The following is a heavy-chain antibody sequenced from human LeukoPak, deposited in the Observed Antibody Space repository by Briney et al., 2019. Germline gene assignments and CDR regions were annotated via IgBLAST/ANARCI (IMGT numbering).Heavy chain of an antibody. CDR2: IKQDGSEK. Sequence: GASLRLSCAASGFTFNNYWMSWVRQAPGKGLEWVANIKQDGSEKYYVDSVEGRFTISRDNAKNSLYLQMDSLRAEDTAVYYCSSGDTFDIWGQGTMVTVSS. V-gene: IGHV3-7*01. J-gene: IGHJ3*02. CDR3: SSGDTFDI. CDR1: GFTFNNYW.